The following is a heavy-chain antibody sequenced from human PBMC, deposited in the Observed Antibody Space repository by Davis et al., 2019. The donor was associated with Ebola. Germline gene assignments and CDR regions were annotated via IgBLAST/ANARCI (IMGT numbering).Heavy chain of an antibody. CDR3: ARDGDEDIVVVPAAIHFDY. V-gene: IGHV3-23*01. Sequence: PGGSLRLSCAASGFTFSSYAMSWVRQAPGKGLEWVSAISGSGGSTYYADSVKGRFTISRDNSKNTLYLQMNSLRDEDTAVYYCARDGDEDIVVVPAAIHFDYWGQGTLVTVSS. CDR1: GFTFSSYA. J-gene: IGHJ4*02. D-gene: IGHD2-2*02. CDR2: ISGSGGST.